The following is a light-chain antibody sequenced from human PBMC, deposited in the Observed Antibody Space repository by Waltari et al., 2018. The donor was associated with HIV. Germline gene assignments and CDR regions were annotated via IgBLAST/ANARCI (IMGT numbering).Light chain of an antibody. CDR3: QSADSTGTYWV. Sequence: SYELTQPPSASVSPGQTARISCSGDALPTQYVFWYQQGPCQSPVMVIYRDKEGPSGIHDRGSGSSAGTTVTLTISGVQAEDEADYYCQSADSTGTYWVFGGGTKLTVL. CDR2: RDK. V-gene: IGLV3-25*03. CDR1: ALPTQY. J-gene: IGLJ3*02.